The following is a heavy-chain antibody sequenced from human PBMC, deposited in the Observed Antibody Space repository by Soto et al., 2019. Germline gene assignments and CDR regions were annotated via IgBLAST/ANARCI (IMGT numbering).Heavy chain of an antibody. J-gene: IGHJ6*02. Sequence: SETLSLTCAVYGGSFSGYYWSWIRQPPGKGLEWIGEINHSGSTNYNPSLKSRVTISVDTSKNQFSLKLSSVTAADTAVYYCARATYSNYPWYYYGMDVWGQGTTVTVSS. D-gene: IGHD4-4*01. CDR1: GGSFSGYY. V-gene: IGHV4-34*01. CDR3: ARATYSNYPWYYYGMDV. CDR2: INHSGST.